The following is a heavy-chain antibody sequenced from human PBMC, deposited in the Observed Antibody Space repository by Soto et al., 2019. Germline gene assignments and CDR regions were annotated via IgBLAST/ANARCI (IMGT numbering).Heavy chain of an antibody. CDR3: ATSHYSDSRGPRGHFDY. V-gene: IGHV3-9*01. D-gene: IGHD3-22*01. CDR1: GFTFGDYA. CDR2: ISWNSGSI. J-gene: IGHJ4*02. Sequence: EVQLVESGGGLVQPGRSLRLSCAASGFTFGDYAMHWVRQAPGKGLEWVSGISWNSGSIGDADSVKGRFTISRDNAKNSLDLQRNSLRAADTALYYCATSHYSDSRGPRGHFDYWGKGTLVAVSS.